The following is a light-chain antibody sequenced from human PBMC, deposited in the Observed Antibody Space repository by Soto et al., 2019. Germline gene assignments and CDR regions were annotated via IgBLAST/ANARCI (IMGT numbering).Light chain of an antibody. J-gene: IGLJ1*01. V-gene: IGLV2-14*01. CDR1: TSDVGASIY. CDR2: EVS. Sequence: QSALTQPASVSGSPGQSITISCTGTTSDVGASIYVSWYQQHPGKAPKLMIYEVSNRPSGVSNRFSGSKSGNTASLTISGLQAEDEAYYYCSSYTTSVRVFGTGTKVTVL. CDR3: SSYTTSVRV.